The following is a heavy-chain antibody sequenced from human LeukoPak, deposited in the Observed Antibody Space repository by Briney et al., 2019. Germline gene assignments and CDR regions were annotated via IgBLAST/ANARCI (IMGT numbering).Heavy chain of an antibody. D-gene: IGHD3-10*01. Sequence: PGGSLRLSCVASGFPFSNFAMSWVRQVPGKGLEWVSCIGKSGFPTYHADSVKGRFTISRDNSKNTLYLQMNSLRAEDTAVYYCASSGPQGKDIWGQGTMVTVSS. CDR3: ASSGPQGKDI. CDR1: GFPFSNFA. V-gene: IGHV3-23*01. J-gene: IGHJ3*02. CDR2: IGKSGFPT.